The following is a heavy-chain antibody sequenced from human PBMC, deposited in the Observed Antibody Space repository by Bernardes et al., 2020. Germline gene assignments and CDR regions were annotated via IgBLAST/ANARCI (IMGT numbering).Heavy chain of an antibody. CDR1: GFTFSGSW. V-gene: IGHV3-7*01. Sequence: GGSLRLSCAASGFTFSGSWMSWVRQAPGKGLDWVAIVKGQEPNYVDSVKGRFTISRDNAKNSLYLQMNSLRVEDTAVYYCARIWGNTALGYGLDVWGQGTTVTVSS. CDR2: VKGQEP. CDR3: ARIWGNTALGYGLDV. J-gene: IGHJ6*02. D-gene: IGHD7-27*01.